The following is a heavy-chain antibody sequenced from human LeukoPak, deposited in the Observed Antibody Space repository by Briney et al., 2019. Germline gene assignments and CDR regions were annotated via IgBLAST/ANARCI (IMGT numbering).Heavy chain of an antibody. D-gene: IGHD4-17*01. Sequence: PGGSLRLSCAVSGFTFSNYWMHWVRQAPGKGLVWVSRINSDGSSTSYADAVKGRFTISRDNAKNSLYLQMNSLRAEDTAVYYCARDSYGDYVLGAFDIWGQGTMVTVSS. J-gene: IGHJ3*02. V-gene: IGHV3-74*01. CDR3: ARDSYGDYVLGAFDI. CDR2: INSDGSST. CDR1: GFTFSNYW.